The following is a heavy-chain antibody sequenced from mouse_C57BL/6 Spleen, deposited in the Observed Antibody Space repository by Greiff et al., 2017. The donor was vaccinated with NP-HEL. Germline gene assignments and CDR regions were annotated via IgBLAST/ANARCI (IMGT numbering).Heavy chain of an antibody. J-gene: IGHJ2*01. D-gene: IGHD1-1*01. V-gene: IGHV1-80*01. CDR1: GYAFRSYW. CDR2: IYPGDGDT. CDR3: ERSATVVATDY. Sequence: QVQLQQSGAELVKPGASVKISCKASGYAFRSYWMTWVKQRPGQGLEWLGQIYPGDGDTNYNGKFKGKATLTADKSSSTAYMQLSSLTSEDSAVYFCERSATVVATDYWGQGTTLTVSS.